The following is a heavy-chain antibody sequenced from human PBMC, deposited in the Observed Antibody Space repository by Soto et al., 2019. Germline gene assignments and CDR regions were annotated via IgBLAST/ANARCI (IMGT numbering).Heavy chain of an antibody. V-gene: IGHV2-5*01. CDR2: IYWIDEK. D-gene: IGHD3-10*01. CDR1: GFSITTTGLG. J-gene: IGHJ5*02. CDR3: AHGGFGSDNWFDA. Sequence: QITLKESGPTLVTPTQTLTLTCTFSGFSITTTGLGVAWIRQPPGKALEWLALIYWIDEKRDGPSLRSRLTITKDTSKKQVVLTMTDMEPVDTATYYCAHGGFGSDNWFDAWCQGTLVIVSP.